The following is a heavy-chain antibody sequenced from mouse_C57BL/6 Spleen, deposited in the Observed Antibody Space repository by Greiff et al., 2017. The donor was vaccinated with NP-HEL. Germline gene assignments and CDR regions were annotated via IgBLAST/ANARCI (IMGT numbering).Heavy chain of an antibody. Sequence: VQLVESGAELVRPGASVTLSCKASGYTFTDYEMHWVKQTPVHGLEWIGAIDPETGGTAYNQKFKGKAILTADKSSSTAYMELRSLTSEDSAVYYCTRRDSNRYFGVWGTGATVTVTS. CDR2: IDPETGGT. CDR1: GYTFTDYE. D-gene: IGHD2-5*01. CDR3: TRRDSNRYFGV. V-gene: IGHV1-15*01. J-gene: IGHJ1*03.